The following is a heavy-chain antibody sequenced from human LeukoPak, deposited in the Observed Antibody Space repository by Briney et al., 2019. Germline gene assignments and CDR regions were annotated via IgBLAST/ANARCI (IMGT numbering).Heavy chain of an antibody. J-gene: IGHJ5*02. D-gene: IGHD3-3*01. CDR2: INPSGGST. V-gene: IGHV1-46*01. Sequence: GASVKVSCKASGYTFTSYYMHWVRQAPGQGLEWMGIINPSGGSTSYAQKFQGRVTMTRDTSTSTVYMELSSLRSEDTAVYYCARVTARITIFGVPGNWFDPWGQGTLVTVSS. CDR3: ARVTARITIFGVPGNWFDP. CDR1: GYTFTSYY.